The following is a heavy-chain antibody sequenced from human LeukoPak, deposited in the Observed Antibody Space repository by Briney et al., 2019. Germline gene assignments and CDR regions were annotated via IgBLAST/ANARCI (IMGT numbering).Heavy chain of an antibody. Sequence: GESLKIYCKGSGYSFTSYWIGWVRQMPGKGLEWMGIIYPGDSDTRYSPSFQGQVTISADKSISTAYLQWSSLKASDTAMYYCARSSQTYYYDSSGYYDAEYFQHWGQGTLGTVSS. CDR1: GYSFTSYW. J-gene: IGHJ1*01. CDR3: ARSSQTYYYDSSGYYDAEYFQH. D-gene: IGHD3-22*01. V-gene: IGHV5-51*01. CDR2: IYPGDSDT.